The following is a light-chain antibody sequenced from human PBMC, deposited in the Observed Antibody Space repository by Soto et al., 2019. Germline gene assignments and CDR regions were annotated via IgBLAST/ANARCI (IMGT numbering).Light chain of an antibody. Sequence: DIQMTQSPSTLSASVGERVTITCRASQSVSNWLAWYQQKPGKAPNLLIYDVSSLESGVPSRFSGTGSGTEFILTITNLQPEDFATYYCLQHTYIWSFGQGTKVDIK. V-gene: IGKV1-5*01. J-gene: IGKJ1*01. CDR3: LQHTYIWS. CDR1: QSVSNW. CDR2: DVS.